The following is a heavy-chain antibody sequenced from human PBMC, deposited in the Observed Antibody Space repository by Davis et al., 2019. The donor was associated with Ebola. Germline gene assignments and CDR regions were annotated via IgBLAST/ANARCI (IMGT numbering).Heavy chain of an antibody. V-gene: IGHV4-61*01. Sequence: SETLSLTCTVSGGSISSSSHYWSWIRQPPGKGLEWIGYIYYSGSTNYNPSLKSRVTISVDTSKNQFSLKLSSVTAADTAVYYCASLNYYDSSGYYSFGAFDIWGQGTMVTVSS. CDR2: IYYSGST. J-gene: IGHJ3*02. CDR3: ASLNYYDSSGYYSFGAFDI. D-gene: IGHD3-22*01. CDR1: GGSISSSSHY.